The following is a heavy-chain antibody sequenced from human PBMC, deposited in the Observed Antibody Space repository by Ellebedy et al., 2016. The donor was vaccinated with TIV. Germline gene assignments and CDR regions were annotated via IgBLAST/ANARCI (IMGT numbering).Heavy chain of an antibody. CDR2: LYNSGST. CDR3: MSPQLH. CDR1: DGSASGYY. J-gene: IGHJ4*02. V-gene: IGHV4-59*02. Sequence: MPGGSLRLSCTVSDGSASGYYWSWIRQPPGKGLEWIGFLYNSGSTNYNPSLTSRVTISVDTSNNQLSLKLTSVTAADTAVYYCMSPQLHWGPGTLVTVSS. D-gene: IGHD5-24*01.